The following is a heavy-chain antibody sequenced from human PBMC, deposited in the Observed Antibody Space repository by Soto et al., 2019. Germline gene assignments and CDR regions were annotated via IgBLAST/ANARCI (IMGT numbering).Heavy chain of an antibody. CDR2: IRDAGDST. Sequence: EVQLLESGGGLVQPGGSLRLSCAASGFTFTNYDMSWVRQAPGKGLEWVSAIRDAGDSTYSADSVRGRFTISRDNSKNTLYLQMNSLRVEDTAIYYCARRGDASGSYFDFWGQGTLVTVSS. CDR1: GFTFTNYD. V-gene: IGHV3-23*01. D-gene: IGHD3-10*01. J-gene: IGHJ4*02. CDR3: ARRGDASGSYFDF.